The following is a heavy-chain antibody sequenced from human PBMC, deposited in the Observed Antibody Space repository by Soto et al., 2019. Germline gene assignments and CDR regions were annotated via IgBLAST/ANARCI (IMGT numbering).Heavy chain of an antibody. CDR3: AKEITMVRGVPGYFDY. CDR1: GFTFSSYG. Sequence: QVQLVESGGGVVQPGRSLRLSCAASGFTFSSYGMHWVRQAPGKGLEWVAVISYDGSNKYYADSVKGRFTISRDNSKNTLYLQMNSLRAEDTAVYYCAKEITMVRGVPGYFDYWGQGTLVTVSS. D-gene: IGHD3-10*01. J-gene: IGHJ4*02. CDR2: ISYDGSNK. V-gene: IGHV3-30*18.